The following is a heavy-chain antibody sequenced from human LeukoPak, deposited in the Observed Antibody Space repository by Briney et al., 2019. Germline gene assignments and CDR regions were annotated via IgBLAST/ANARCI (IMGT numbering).Heavy chain of an antibody. CDR1: GFTFSSYA. Sequence: GSLRLSCAASGFTFSSYAMSWVRQAPGKGLEWVSAISGSGGSTYYADSVKGRFTISRDNSKNTLYLQMNSLRAEDTAVYYCAKDTNEEGQQPYYFDYWGQGTLVTVSS. CDR3: AKDTNEEGQQPYYFDY. CDR2: ISGSGGST. D-gene: IGHD6-13*01. V-gene: IGHV3-23*01. J-gene: IGHJ4*02.